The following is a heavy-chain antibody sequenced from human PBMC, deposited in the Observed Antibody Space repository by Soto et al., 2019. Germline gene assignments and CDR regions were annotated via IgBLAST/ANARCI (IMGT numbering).Heavy chain of an antibody. D-gene: IGHD3-10*01. V-gene: IGHV1-18*01. CDR1: GYTFTSYG. Sequence: GASVKVSCKASGYTFTSYGISWVRQAPGQGLEWMGWISAYNGNTNYAQKLQGRVTMTTDTSTSTAYMELRNLRSDDTAVYYCARDPGTQKSLLLWFGEAYDYYYYGMDVWGQGTTVTVSS. J-gene: IGHJ6*02. CDR3: ARDPGTQKSLLLWFGEAYDYYYYGMDV. CDR2: ISAYNGNT.